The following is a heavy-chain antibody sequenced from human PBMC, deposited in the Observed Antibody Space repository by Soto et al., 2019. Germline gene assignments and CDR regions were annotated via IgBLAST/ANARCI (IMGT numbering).Heavy chain of an antibody. CDR1: GGSISSYY. D-gene: IGHD6-6*01. J-gene: IGHJ6*03. CDR3: ARDLSSGERAARPGLGYYYYYMDV. Sequence: SETLSLTCTVSGGSISSYYWSWIRQPPGKGLEWIGYIYYSGSTNYNPSLKSRVTISVDTSKNQFSLKLSSVTAADTAVYYCARDLSSGERAARPGLGYYYYYMDVWGKGTTVTVSS. V-gene: IGHV4-59*01. CDR2: IYYSGST.